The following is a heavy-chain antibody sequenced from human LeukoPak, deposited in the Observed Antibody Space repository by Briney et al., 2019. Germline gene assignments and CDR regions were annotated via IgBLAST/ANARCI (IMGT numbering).Heavy chain of an antibody. CDR3: ARADSSGYYDFDY. V-gene: IGHV4-38-2*02. CDR2: IYHSGST. D-gene: IGHD3-22*01. J-gene: IGHJ4*02. CDR1: GYSISSGYY. Sequence: PSETLSLTCTVSGYSISSGYYWGWIRQPPGKGLEWIGSIYHSGSTYYNPSLKSRVTISVDTSKNQFSLKLSSVTAADTAVYYCARADSSGYYDFDYWGQGTLVTVSS.